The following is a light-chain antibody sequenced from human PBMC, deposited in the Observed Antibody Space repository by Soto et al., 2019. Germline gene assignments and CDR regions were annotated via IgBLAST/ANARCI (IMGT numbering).Light chain of an antibody. CDR2: WAS. Sequence: DIVMTQSPDSLAVSLGERATINCKSSQSILYSSNNKNYLAWYQQRPGQPPKLLIYWASIRESGVPDRFSGSGSGTDFTLTISSLQPEDFATYYCQQYDSFSVTFGQGTKVDIK. V-gene: IGKV4-1*01. J-gene: IGKJ1*01. CDR1: QSILYSSNNKNY. CDR3: QQYDSFSVT.